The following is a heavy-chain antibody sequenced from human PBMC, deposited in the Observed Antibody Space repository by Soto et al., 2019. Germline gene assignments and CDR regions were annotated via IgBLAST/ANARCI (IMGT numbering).Heavy chain of an antibody. Sequence: QVPLVQSGAEVKKPGASVKVSCKASGYTFTSYYMHWVRQAPGQGLEWMGIINPRGGSTSYAQKFQGRVTMTRDTSTSTVYMELSSLRSEDTAVYYCARGASMVRGVIISWYYYYYMDVWGKGTTVTVSS. CDR2: INPRGGST. J-gene: IGHJ6*03. V-gene: IGHV1-46*03. CDR3: ARGASMVRGVIISWYYYYYMDV. CDR1: GYTFTSYY. D-gene: IGHD3-10*01.